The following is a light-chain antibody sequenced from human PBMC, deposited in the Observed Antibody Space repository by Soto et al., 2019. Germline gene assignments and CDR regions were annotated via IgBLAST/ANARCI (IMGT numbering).Light chain of an antibody. Sequence: DIHMTQSPSTLPASVGDRVTITSRASQSISNWLAWYQQKPGKAPNLLIYAASTLESGVPSRFSGSGSGTEFTLTISSLQPDDFATYYCQQYNSYWTFGQGTKVDIK. V-gene: IGKV1-5*01. CDR3: QQYNSYWT. CDR2: AAS. CDR1: QSISNW. J-gene: IGKJ1*01.